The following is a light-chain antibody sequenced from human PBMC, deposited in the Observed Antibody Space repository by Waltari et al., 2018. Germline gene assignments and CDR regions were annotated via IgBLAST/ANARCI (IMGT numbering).Light chain of an antibody. CDR1: QSISSW. CDR3: QQYNSYSRT. V-gene: IGKV1-5*03. Sequence: DIQMTQSPSTLSASVGDIVTITCRASQSISSWLAWYQQKPGKAPKLLTYKASSLESGVPSRFSGSGSGTEFTLTISSLQPDDFATYYCQQYNSYSRTFGQGTKVEIK. J-gene: IGKJ1*01. CDR2: KAS.